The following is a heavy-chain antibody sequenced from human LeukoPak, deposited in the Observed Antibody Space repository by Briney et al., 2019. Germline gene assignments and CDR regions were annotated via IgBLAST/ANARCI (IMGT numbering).Heavy chain of an antibody. D-gene: IGHD3-10*01. V-gene: IGHV3-23*01. CDR2: ISGSGGST. J-gene: IGHJ4*02. CDR1: GFTFSTEA. Sequence: GGSLRLSCEVSGFTFSTEAMTWVRQAPGKGLEWVSAISGSGGSTYYADSVKGRFTISRDNSKNTLYLQMNSLRAEDTAVYYCAKGSAMVRGVPKDFDYWGQGTLVTVSS. CDR3: AKGSAMVRGVPKDFDY.